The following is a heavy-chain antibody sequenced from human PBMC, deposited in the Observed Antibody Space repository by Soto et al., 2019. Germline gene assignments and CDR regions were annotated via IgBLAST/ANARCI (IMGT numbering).Heavy chain of an antibody. CDR3: ASSLNYYYYYMDV. CDR2: IYYSGST. CDR1: GGSISSYY. J-gene: IGHJ6*03. V-gene: IGHV4-59*08. Sequence: SETLSLTCTVSGGSISSYYWSWIRQPPGKGLEWIGYIYYSGSTNYNPSLKSRVTISVDTSKNQFSLKLSSVTAADTAVYYCASSLNYYYYYMDVWAKGTTVTVSS.